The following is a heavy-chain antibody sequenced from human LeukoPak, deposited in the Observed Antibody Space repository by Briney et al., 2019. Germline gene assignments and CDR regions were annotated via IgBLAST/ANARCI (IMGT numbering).Heavy chain of an antibody. J-gene: IGHJ5*02. Sequence: GGSLRLSCTASGFTFGDYAMSWVRQAPGKGLEWVGFIRSKAYGGTTEYAASVKGRFTISRDDSKSIAYLQMNSLKTEDTAVYYCTRDRSSSGRRYWFDPWGQGTLVTVSS. D-gene: IGHD6-6*01. V-gene: IGHV3-49*04. CDR3: TRDRSSSGRRYWFDP. CDR1: GFTFGDYA. CDR2: IRSKAYGGTT.